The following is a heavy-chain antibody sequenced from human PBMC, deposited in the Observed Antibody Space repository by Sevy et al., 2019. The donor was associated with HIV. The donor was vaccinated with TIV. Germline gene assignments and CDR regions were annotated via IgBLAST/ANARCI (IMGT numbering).Heavy chain of an antibody. CDR1: GFSFSAYW. J-gene: IGHJ4*02. CDR2: MKPDGSDK. CDR3: AQETFGRFDS. D-gene: IGHD1-26*01. Sequence: GGSLRLSCAASGFSFSAYWMNWVRQAPGKELEWVANMKPDGSDKHYVDSAEGRFTISRDNAKNSLYLQMNSLRVEDTAMYYCAQETFGRFDSWGQGTLVTVSS. V-gene: IGHV3-7*01.